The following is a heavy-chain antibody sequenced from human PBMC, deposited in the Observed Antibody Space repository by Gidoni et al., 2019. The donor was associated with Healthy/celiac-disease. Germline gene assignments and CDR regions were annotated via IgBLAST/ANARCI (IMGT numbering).Heavy chain of an antibody. Sequence: TFSSYGMHWVRQAPGKGLEWVAVISYDGSNKYYADSVKVRFTISRDNSKNTLYLQMNSLRAEDTAVYYCAKSTYYYDSSGYYYFDYWGQGTLVTVSS. CDR1: TFSSYG. V-gene: IGHV3-30*18. J-gene: IGHJ4*02. D-gene: IGHD3-22*01. CDR2: ISYDGSNK. CDR3: AKSTYYYDSSGYYYFDY.